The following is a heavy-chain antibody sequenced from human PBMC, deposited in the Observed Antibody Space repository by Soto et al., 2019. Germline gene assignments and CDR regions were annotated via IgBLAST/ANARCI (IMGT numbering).Heavy chain of an antibody. CDR3: ASRGYCSSTSCFDY. J-gene: IGHJ4*02. CDR1: GGSISSGGYY. D-gene: IGHD2-2*01. Sequence: SETLSLTCTVSGGSISSGGYYWSWIRQHPGKGLEWIGYIHYSGSTYYNPSLKSRVTISVDTSKNQFSLKLSSVTAADTAVYYCASRGYCSSTSCFDYWGQGTLVTVSS. V-gene: IGHV4-31*03. CDR2: IHYSGST.